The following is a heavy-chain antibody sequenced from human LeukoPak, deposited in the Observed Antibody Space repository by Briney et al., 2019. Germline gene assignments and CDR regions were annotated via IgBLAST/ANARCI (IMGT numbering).Heavy chain of an antibody. CDR1: GGTFSSYA. D-gene: IGHD5-18*01. V-gene: IGHV1-69*04. CDR2: IIPILGIA. CDR3: ARTYTAMVFGGNYYFDY. J-gene: IGHJ4*02. Sequence: SVKVSCKASGGTFSSYAISWVRQAPGQGLEWMGRIIPILGIANYAQKFQGRVTITADKSTSTAYMELSSLRSGDTAVYYCARTYTAMVFGGNYYFDYWGQGTLVTVSS.